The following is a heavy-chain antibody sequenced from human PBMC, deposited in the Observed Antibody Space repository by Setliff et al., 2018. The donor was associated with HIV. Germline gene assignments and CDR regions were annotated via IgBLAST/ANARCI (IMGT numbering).Heavy chain of an antibody. CDR1: GDSINSGNYY. J-gene: IGHJ5*02. V-gene: IGHV4-61*02. Sequence: SETLSLTCTVSGDSINSGNYYWSWIRQHPGKGLEWIGRVSTSGSTKYNPSLKSRVTMSLDTSKNEFSLKLSSVTAADTAVYYCARGQYCGGGSCYSPSYNWFDPWGQGTLVTVSS. D-gene: IGHD2-15*01. CDR2: VSTSGST. CDR3: ARGQYCGGGSCYSPSYNWFDP.